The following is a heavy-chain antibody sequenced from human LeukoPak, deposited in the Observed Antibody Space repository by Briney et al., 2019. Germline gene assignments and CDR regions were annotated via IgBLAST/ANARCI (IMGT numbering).Heavy chain of an antibody. CDR2: INHSGST. CDR1: GGSISSSSYY. CDR3: ARARTMVRGTTRDRMGNAFDI. V-gene: IGHV4-39*07. Sequence: PSETLSLTCTVSGGSISSSSYYWGWIRQPPGKGLKWIGEINHSGSTNYNPSLKSRVTISVDTSKNQFSLKLSSVTAADTAVYYCARARTMVRGTTRDRMGNAFDIWGQGTMVTVSS. J-gene: IGHJ3*02. D-gene: IGHD3-10*01.